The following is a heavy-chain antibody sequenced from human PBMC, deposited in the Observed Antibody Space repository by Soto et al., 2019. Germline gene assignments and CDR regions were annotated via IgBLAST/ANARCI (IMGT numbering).Heavy chain of an antibody. CDR3: AREDIVVVPANYYYYGMDV. CDR2: IWYDGSNK. D-gene: IGHD2-2*01. CDR1: GFSFSSYG. Sequence: GSLRLSCAASGFSFSSYGMHWVRQAPGKGLEWVAVIWYDGSNKYYADSVKGRFTISRDNSKTTLYLQMNSLRAEDTAVYYCAREDIVVVPANYYYYGMDVWGQGTTVTVSS. J-gene: IGHJ6*02. V-gene: IGHV3-33*01.